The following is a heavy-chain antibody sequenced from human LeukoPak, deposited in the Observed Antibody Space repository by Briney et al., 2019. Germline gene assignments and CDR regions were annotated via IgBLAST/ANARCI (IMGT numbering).Heavy chain of an antibody. CDR3: MFSSGSYLGDY. J-gene: IGHJ4*02. D-gene: IGHD1-26*01. V-gene: IGHV1-69*04. Sequence: SVKVSRKASGGTFSSYAISWVRQAPGQGLEWMGRIIPILGIANYAQKFQGRVTITADKSTSTAYMEVSSLRSEDTAVYYCMFSSGSYLGDYWGQGTLVTVSS. CDR2: IIPILGIA. CDR1: GGTFSSYA.